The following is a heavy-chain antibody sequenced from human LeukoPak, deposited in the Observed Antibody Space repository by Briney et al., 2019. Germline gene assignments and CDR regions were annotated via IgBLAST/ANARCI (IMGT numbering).Heavy chain of an antibody. CDR2: ISWNSGSI. Sequence: PGGSLRLSCAASGFTFDDYAMHWVRQAPGKGLEWVSGISWNSGSIGYADSVKGRFTISRDNAKNSLYLQMNSLRAEDTAVYYCAKDLALIVLMVYATGPEYWGQGTLVTVSS. V-gene: IGHV3-9*01. CDR3: AKDLALIVLMVYATGPEY. J-gene: IGHJ4*02. D-gene: IGHD2-8*01. CDR1: GFTFDDYA.